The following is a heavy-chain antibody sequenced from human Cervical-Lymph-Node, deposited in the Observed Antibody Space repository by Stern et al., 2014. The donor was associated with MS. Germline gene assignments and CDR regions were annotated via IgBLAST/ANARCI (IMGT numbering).Heavy chain of an antibody. V-gene: IGHV3-15*01. Sequence: VQLVQSGGGLVKPGESLRLSCAASGFTFSNAWMSWVRQAPGKGLEWVGRIKSRTEGGTTEYATPLKGRFTISRDDSKNTLYLQMDSLKRDDTGVYYCATDGHTDYGGQGTLVTVSS. CDR1: GFTFSNAW. J-gene: IGHJ4*02. CDR3: ATDGHTDY. CDR2: IKSRTEGGTT. D-gene: IGHD3/OR15-3a*01.